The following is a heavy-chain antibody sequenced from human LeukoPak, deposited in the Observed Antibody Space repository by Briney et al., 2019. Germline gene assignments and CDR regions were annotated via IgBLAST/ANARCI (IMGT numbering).Heavy chain of an antibody. CDR2: IYHSGST. D-gene: IGHD2-2*01. CDR1: GYSISSGYY. CDR3: TRHLGYCSSTSCYNPKFDY. J-gene: IGHJ4*02. V-gene: IGHV4-38-2*01. Sequence: SETLSLTCAVSGYSISSGYYWGWIRQPPGKGLEWIGSIYHSGSTYYNPSLKSRVTISVDPSKNQFSLKLSSVTAADTAVYYCTRHLGYCSSTSCYNPKFDYWGQGTLVTVSS.